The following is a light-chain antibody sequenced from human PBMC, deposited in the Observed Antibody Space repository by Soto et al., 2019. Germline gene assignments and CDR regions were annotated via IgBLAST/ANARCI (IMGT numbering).Light chain of an antibody. CDR1: QSVRNY. V-gene: IGKV3-11*01. CDR2: DTL. J-gene: IGKJ5*01. Sequence: EVVLTQSPATLSLSPEEKATISCRASQSVRNYLAWYQQKPGQAPRLLIYDTLNRATGIPARFSGSGSETDFTLTISSLEPEDFAIYYCQQRYSWPPVTFGQGTRLEIK. CDR3: QQRYSWPPVT.